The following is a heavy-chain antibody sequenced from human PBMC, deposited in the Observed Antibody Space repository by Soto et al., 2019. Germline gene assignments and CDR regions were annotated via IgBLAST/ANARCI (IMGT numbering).Heavy chain of an antibody. CDR3: ARDPYDFWSGVVGFYYYGMDV. V-gene: IGHV1-69*06. J-gene: IGHJ6*02. D-gene: IGHD3-3*01. CDR2: IIPIFGTA. CDR1: GGTFSSYA. Sequence: SVKVSCKASGGTFSSYAISWVRQAPGQGLEWMGGIIPIFGTANYAQKFQGRVTITADKSTSTAYMELSSLRSEDTAVYYCARDPYDFWSGVVGFYYYGMDVWGQGTTVTVSS.